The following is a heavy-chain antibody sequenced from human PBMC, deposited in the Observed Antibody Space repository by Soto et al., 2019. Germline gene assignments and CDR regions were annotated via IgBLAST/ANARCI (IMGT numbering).Heavy chain of an antibody. CDR2: MYYSGTT. Sequence: SETLSLTCTVSGGSISSSDFYWGWLRQTPGKGLEFIGSMYYSGTTYYNPSLKSRVTISVDTSKNQFTLKLISVTAADTAVYYCARRAGLWFGELLRPFDYWGQGTLVTVSS. V-gene: IGHV4-39*01. CDR3: ARRAGLWFGELLRPFDY. J-gene: IGHJ4*02. D-gene: IGHD3-10*01. CDR1: GGSISSSDFY.